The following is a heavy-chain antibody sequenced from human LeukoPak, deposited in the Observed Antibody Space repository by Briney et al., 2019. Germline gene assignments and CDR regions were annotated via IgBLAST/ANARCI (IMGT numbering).Heavy chain of an antibody. D-gene: IGHD5-18*01. CDR2: ISSSSSYI. Sequence: GGSLRLSCAASGFTFSSYSMNWVRQAPGKGLEWVSSISSSSSYIYYADSVKGRFTISRDNAKNSLYLQMNSLRAEDTAVYYCARHLPVTAMVTCLADYWGQGTLVTVSS. CDR3: ARHLPVTAMVTCLADY. V-gene: IGHV3-21*06. CDR1: GFTFSSYS. J-gene: IGHJ4*02.